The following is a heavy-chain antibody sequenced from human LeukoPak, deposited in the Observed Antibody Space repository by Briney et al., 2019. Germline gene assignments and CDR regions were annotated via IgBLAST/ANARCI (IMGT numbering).Heavy chain of an antibody. CDR3: ARSYYDSSGYYFGDAFDI. J-gene: IGHJ3*02. V-gene: IGHV3-74*01. CDR1: GFTFSSYW. D-gene: IGHD3-22*01. CDR2: INSDESNT. Sequence: GGSLRLSCAASGFTFSSYWMHWVRQAPGKGLVWVSRINSDESNTNYADSVRGRFTISRDNAKNRPYLQMNSLRAEDTAMYYCARSYYDSSGYYFGDAFDIWGHGTMVTVSS.